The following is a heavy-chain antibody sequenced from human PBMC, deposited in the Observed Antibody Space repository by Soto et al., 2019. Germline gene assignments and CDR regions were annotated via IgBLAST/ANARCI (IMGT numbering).Heavy chain of an antibody. CDR3: AKDYGVGAGYVDY. J-gene: IGHJ4*02. V-gene: IGHV3-30*18. CDR2: ISYDGRNK. Sequence: QVQLVESGGGVVQPGRSLRLSCAASGFTFSSYGMHWVRQAPGKGLEWVAVISYDGRNKYYADSVKGRFTISRDNSKNTLYLQMNSLRAEDTAVYYCAKDYGVGAGYVDYWGQGTLVTVSS. CDR1: GFTFSSYG. D-gene: IGHD1-26*01.